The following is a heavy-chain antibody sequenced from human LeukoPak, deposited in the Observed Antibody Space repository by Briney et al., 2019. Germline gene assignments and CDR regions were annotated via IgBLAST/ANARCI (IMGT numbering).Heavy chain of an antibody. CDR3: ARQSLEMATGFDY. V-gene: IGHV5-51*01. CDR1: GYSFTSYW. CDR2: IYPGDSDT. J-gene: IGHJ4*02. Sequence: GESLKISCKGSGYSFTSYWIGWVRQMPGKGLEWMGIIYPGDSDTRYSPSFQGQDTISADKSISTAYLQWSSLKASDTAMYYCARQSLEMATGFDYWGQGTLVTVSS. D-gene: IGHD5-24*01.